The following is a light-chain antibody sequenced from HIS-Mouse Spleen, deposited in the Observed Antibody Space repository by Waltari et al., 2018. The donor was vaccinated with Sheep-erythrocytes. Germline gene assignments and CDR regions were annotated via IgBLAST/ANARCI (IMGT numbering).Light chain of an antibody. CDR3: SSYAGSNNWV. CDR1: SSDVGGYNY. V-gene: IGLV2-8*01. J-gene: IGLJ3*02. Sequence: QSALTQPPSASGSPGQPVTISCTGTSSDVGGYNYVSWYQQHPGKAPKLMIYEVSKRPSGAPDRFSGSKSRNTASLTVSGLQAEDEADYYCSSYAGSNNWVFGGGTKLTVL. CDR2: EVS.